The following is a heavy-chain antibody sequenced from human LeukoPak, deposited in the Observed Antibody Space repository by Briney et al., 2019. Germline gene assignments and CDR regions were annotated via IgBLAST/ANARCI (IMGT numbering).Heavy chain of an antibody. D-gene: IGHD2-21*02. V-gene: IGHV4-31*03. CDR2: IYYSGST. J-gene: IGHJ4*02. CDR1: GGSISSGGYY. CDR3: ARECDSAPIDY. Sequence: SETLSLTCTVSGGSISSGGYYWSWIRQHPGKGLEWIGYIYYSGSTYYNPSLKSRVTISVDTSKNQFSLKLSSVTAADTAVYYCARECDSAPIDYWGQGTLVTVSS.